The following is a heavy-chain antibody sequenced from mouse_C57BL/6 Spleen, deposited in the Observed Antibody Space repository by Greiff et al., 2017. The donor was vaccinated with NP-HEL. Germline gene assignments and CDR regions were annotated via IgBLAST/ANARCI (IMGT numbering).Heavy chain of an antibody. V-gene: IGHV14-3*01. CDR1: GFNIKNTY. Sequence: EVQLKESVAELVRPGASVKLSCTASGFNIKNTYMHWVKQRPEQGLEWIGRIDPANGNTKYAPKFQGKATITADTSSNTAYLQLSSLTSEDTAIYYCARGIHYYGSSGYAMDYWGQGTSVTVSS. CDR2: IDPANGNT. J-gene: IGHJ4*01. D-gene: IGHD1-1*01. CDR3: ARGIHYYGSSGYAMDY.